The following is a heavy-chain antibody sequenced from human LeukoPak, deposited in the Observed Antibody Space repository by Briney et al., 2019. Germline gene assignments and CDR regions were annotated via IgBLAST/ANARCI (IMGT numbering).Heavy chain of an antibody. CDR1: GRSFSGYY. CDR2: INHSGST. CDR3: ARRPLYSYGPNDY. Sequence: SETLSLTCAVYGRSFSGYYWSWIRQPPGKGLEWIGEINHSGSTNYNPSLKSRVTISVDTSKNHFSLRLSSVTAADTAVYYCARRPLYSYGPNDYWGQGTLVTVSS. V-gene: IGHV4-34*01. D-gene: IGHD5-18*01. J-gene: IGHJ4*02.